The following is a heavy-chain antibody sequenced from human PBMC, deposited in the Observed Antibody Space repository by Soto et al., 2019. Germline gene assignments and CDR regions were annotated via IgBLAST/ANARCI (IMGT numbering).Heavy chain of an antibody. CDR1: GGSITTYQ. Sequence: SETLSLTCTVSGGSITTYQWSWIRQPPGTGLEWIGEINHSGSTNYNPSLKSRVTISVDTSKNQFSLKLTSVTAADTAVYYCARDKITGLFDYWGQGTLVTVSS. D-gene: IGHD2-8*02. J-gene: IGHJ4*02. CDR3: ARDKITGLFDY. CDR2: INHSGST. V-gene: IGHV4-34*01.